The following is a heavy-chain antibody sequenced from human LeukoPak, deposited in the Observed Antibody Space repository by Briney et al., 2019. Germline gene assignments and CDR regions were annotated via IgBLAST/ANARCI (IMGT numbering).Heavy chain of an antibody. J-gene: IGHJ6*02. CDR2: INPSGGST. CDR3: ARGLAAAGTDYYYGMDV. V-gene: IGHV1-46*01. D-gene: IGHD6-13*01. CDR1: GYTFTSYY. Sequence: GASVKVSCKASGYTFTSYYMHWVRQAPGQGLEWMGIINPSGGSTNYAQKFQGRVTMTRDTSTSTVYMELRSLRSEDMAVYYCARGLAAAGTDYYYGMDVWGQGTTVTVSS.